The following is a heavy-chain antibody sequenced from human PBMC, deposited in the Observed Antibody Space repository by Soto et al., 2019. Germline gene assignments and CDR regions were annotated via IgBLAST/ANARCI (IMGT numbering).Heavy chain of an antibody. Sequence: VASVKVSCKASGYTFTSYAMHWVRQAPGQRLEWMGWINAGNGNTKYSQKFQGRVTITRDTSASTAYMELSSLRSEDTAVYYCASYPSLGSSSSPWFDPWGQGTLVTVSS. J-gene: IGHJ5*02. CDR1: GYTFTSYA. V-gene: IGHV1-3*01. D-gene: IGHD6-6*01. CDR3: ASYPSLGSSSSPWFDP. CDR2: INAGNGNT.